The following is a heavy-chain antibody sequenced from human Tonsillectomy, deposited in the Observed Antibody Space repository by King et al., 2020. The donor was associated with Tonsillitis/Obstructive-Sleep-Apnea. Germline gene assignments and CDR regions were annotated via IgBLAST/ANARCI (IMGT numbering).Heavy chain of an antibody. V-gene: IGHV1-18*01. CDR3: ARMGVARHYYYYGIDV. Sequence: VQLVESGAEVKKPGASVKVSCKASGYTFTSYGISWVRQAPGQGLEWMGWISGYNGNTNYAQKLQGRVTITTDTSTSTAYMELRSLRSDDTAVYFCARMGVARHYYYYGIDVWGQGTPVTVSS. CDR1: GYTFTSYG. D-gene: IGHD5-12*01. CDR2: ISGYNGNT. J-gene: IGHJ6*02.